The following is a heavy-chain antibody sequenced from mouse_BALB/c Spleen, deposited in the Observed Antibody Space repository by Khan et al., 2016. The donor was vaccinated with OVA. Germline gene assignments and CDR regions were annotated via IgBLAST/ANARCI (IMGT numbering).Heavy chain of an antibody. CDR3: AGFEASYYAVDY. CDR2: IWGDGNT. CDR1: GFSLSSHG. J-gene: IGHJ4*01. V-gene: IGHV2-3*01. D-gene: IGHD6-1*01. Sequence: QVQLKQSGPGLVAPSQSLSITCTVSGFSLSSHGVSWVRQPPGKGLEWLGVIWGDGNTNYHSVLKSRLSLSKDNSKIQAFLKLNSLQTDDTATYCCAGFEASYYAVDYWGQGTSVTVST.